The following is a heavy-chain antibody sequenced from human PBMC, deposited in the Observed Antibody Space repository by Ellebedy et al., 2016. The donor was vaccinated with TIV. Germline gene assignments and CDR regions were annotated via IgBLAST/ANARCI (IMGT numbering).Heavy chain of an antibody. CDR3: ATNSGDQNRVGSMDV. Sequence: ASVKVSCXASGHTSTRYYLHWVRQAPGQGLEWVGMITPAGVTKMNTQKFQGRLTLTRDMSTSTVNMDVTSLKFEDTAIYFCATNSGDQNRVGSMDVWGQGTTVTVS. J-gene: IGHJ6*02. CDR1: GHTSTRYY. V-gene: IGHV1-46*01. D-gene: IGHD2-21*02. CDR2: ITPAGVTK.